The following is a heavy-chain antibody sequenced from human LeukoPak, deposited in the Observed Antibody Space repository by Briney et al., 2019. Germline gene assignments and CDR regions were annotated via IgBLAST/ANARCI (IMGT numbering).Heavy chain of an antibody. J-gene: IGHJ4*02. Sequence: SETLSLTCTVSGGSISSGDYYWSWIRQHPGKGLEWIGYIPNRGRTYYNPSLKSRLTISVDTSKNQFSLKLSSVTAADTAVYHCARASRLGELSLGYWGQGTLVTVSS. D-gene: IGHD3-16*02. CDR1: GGSISSGDYY. V-gene: IGHV4-31*03. CDR2: IPNRGRT. CDR3: ARASRLGELSLGY.